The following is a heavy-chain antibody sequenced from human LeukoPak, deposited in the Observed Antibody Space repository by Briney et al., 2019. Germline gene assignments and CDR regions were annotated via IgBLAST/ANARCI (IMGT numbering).Heavy chain of an antibody. J-gene: IGHJ6*03. Sequence: PSETLSLTCTVSGGSISSYYWSWIRQPAGRGLEWIGRIHTTGSTNYNPSLKSRVTMSEDTSKNQFSLKMSSVTAADTAVYYCAREYYDSWSGSYFYMDVWGKGTTVTVSS. D-gene: IGHD3-3*01. V-gene: IGHV4-4*07. CDR1: GGSISSYY. CDR3: AREYYDSWSGSYFYMDV. CDR2: IHTTGST.